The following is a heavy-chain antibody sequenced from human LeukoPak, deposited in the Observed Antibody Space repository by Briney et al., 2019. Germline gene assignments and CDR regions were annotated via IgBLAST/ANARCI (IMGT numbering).Heavy chain of an antibody. V-gene: IGHV4-59*01. Sequence: SETLSLTCTVSGGSISSYYWSWIRQPPGKGLEWIGYIYYSGSTNYNPSLKSRVTISVDTSKNQFSLKLSSVTAADTAVYYCARNSRYHYGSGSYYDYWGQGTLVTVSS. J-gene: IGHJ4*02. CDR1: GGSISSYY. CDR2: IYYSGST. D-gene: IGHD3-10*01. CDR3: ARNSRYHYGSGSYYDY.